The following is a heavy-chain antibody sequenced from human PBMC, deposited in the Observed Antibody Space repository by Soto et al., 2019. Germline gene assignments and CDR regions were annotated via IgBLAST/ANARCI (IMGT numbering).Heavy chain of an antibody. V-gene: IGHV4-30-2*01. CDR1: GGSISSDNYS. Sequence: QLQLQESGPGLVKPSQTLSLTCTVSGGSISSDNYSWSWIRQPQGKGLEWLGYIYHSGSTYYNTSIKSRVNVELDRSKNQFSLKMSSVTAADTAVYFCARDRHGVYISNSWYWWFDPWGQGTLVTVSS. J-gene: IGHJ5*02. D-gene: IGHD6-19*01. CDR3: ARDRHGVYISNSWYWWFDP. CDR2: IYHSGST.